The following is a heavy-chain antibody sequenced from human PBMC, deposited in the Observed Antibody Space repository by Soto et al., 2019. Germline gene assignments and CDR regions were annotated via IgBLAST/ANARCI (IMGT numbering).Heavy chain of an antibody. Sequence: EVQLVESGGGLVQPGGSLRLSCVASGFTFSSYAMHWVRQAPGKGLVWVSRIYTDGSGTNYADSVKGRSTISRDNAKNTLYLQMNSLRVDDTAVYYCARGSMSAFHIWGQGTLVTVSS. CDR2: IYTDGSGT. V-gene: IGHV3-74*01. J-gene: IGHJ3*02. CDR3: ARGSMSAFHI. D-gene: IGHD3-10*02. CDR1: GFTFSSYA.